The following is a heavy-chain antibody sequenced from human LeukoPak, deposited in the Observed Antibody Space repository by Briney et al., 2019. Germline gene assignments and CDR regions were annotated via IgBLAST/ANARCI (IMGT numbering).Heavy chain of an antibody. CDR3: ARDLVGRGDPLLDV. J-gene: IGHJ6*04. D-gene: IGHD4-17*01. CDR1: GYTFTSYG. CDR2: ISAYNGNT. V-gene: IGHV1-18*01. Sequence: ASVTVSCKASGYTFTSYGISWVRQAPAQGLEWMGWISAYNGNTNSAQKLQGRVTMTTATSTSTAYMELRSLRSDDTAVYYCARDLVGRGDPLLDVWGKGTTVTVSS.